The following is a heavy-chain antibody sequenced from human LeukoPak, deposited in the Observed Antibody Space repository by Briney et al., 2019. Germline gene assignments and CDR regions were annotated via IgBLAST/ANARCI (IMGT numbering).Heavy chain of an antibody. Sequence: GGSLRLSCAASGFTFSSYAMSGVRQAPGKGLEWVSAITDSGGDTYSADSVKGRFTVSRDNSKNTLYLQMNSLRAEDTAVYYCAKGSRASRPYYFDYWGQGTLVTVSS. J-gene: IGHJ4*02. CDR3: AKGSRASRPYYFDY. D-gene: IGHD6-6*01. CDR2: ITDSGGDT. CDR1: GFTFSSYA. V-gene: IGHV3-23*01.